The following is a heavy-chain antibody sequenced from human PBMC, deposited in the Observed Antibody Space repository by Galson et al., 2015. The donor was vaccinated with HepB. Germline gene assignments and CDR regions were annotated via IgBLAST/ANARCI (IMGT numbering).Heavy chain of an antibody. CDR2: ISAHNGNT. Sequence: SVKVSCKASGYTFTRYGISWVRQAPGQGLEWMGWISAHNGNTNYAQKVQGRVTMTTDTSTSTAYMELRSLRSDDTAVYFCAGCGDCYSGPYYDMDVWGQGTTVTVSS. CDR3: AGCGDCYSGPYYDMDV. V-gene: IGHV1-18*01. D-gene: IGHD2-21*02. J-gene: IGHJ6*02. CDR1: GYTFTRYG.